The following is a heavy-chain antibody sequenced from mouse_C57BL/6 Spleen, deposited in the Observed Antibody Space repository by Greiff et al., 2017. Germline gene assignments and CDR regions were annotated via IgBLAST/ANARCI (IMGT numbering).Heavy chain of an antibody. CDR3: ARDYPY. J-gene: IGHJ2*01. V-gene: IGHV1-50*01. CDR2: IDPSDSYT. Sequence: QVQLQQPGAELVKPGASVKLSCKASGYTFTSYWMQWVKQRPGQGLEWIGEIDPSDSYTNYNQKFKGKATLTVDTSSSTAYMQLSSLTSADSAVYYCARDYPYWGQGTTLTVSS. D-gene: IGHD1-1*02. CDR1: GYTFTSYW.